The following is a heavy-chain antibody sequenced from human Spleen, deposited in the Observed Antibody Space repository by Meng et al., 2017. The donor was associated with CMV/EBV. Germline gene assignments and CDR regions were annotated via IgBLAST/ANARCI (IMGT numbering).Heavy chain of an antibody. CDR2: LRYDGSNR. CDR1: RYG. D-gene: IGHD1-26*01. CDR3: AKESFSGVGRLTNHYYHGMDV. Sequence: RYGMHWVRQAPGKGLEWVAFLRYDGSNRNYADSVKGRFTISRDNFKNTMYLQMNSLGAEDTAVYYCAKESFSGVGRLTNHYYHGMDVWGQGTTVTV. J-gene: IGHJ6*02. V-gene: IGHV3-30*02.